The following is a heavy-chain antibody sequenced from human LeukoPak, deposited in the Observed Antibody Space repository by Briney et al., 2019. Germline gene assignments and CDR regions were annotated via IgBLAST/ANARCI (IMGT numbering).Heavy chain of an antibody. J-gene: IGHJ4*02. CDR1: GGSISSSSYY. CDR2: IYYSGST. D-gene: IGHD3-22*01. CDR3: ARRGPNYYDSSGPDY. Sequence: SSETLSLTCTVSGGSISSSSYYWGWIRQPPGKGLEWIGSIYYSGSTYYNPSLKSRVTISVDTSKNQFSLKLSSVTAADTAVYYCARRGPNYYDSSGPDYWGQGTLVTVSS. V-gene: IGHV4-39*01.